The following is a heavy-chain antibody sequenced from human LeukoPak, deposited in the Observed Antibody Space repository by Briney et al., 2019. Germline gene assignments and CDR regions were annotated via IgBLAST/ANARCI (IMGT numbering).Heavy chain of an antibody. Sequence: GGSLRLSCAASGFTFTSYSMNWVRQAPGKGLEWVSTISGGGGSTYYADSVKGRFTISRDNSKNTLYLQMNSLRAEDTALYYCATGGWDLFRWFDPWGQGTLVTVSS. CDR2: ISGGGGST. J-gene: IGHJ5*02. CDR1: GFTFTSYS. D-gene: IGHD1-26*01. V-gene: IGHV3-23*01. CDR3: ATGGWDLFRWFDP.